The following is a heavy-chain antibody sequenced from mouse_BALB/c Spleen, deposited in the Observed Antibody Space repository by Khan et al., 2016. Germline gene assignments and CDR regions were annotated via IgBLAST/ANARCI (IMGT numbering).Heavy chain of an antibody. CDR1: GYTFTNYG. Sequence: QIQLVQSGPELKKPGETVKISCKASGYTFTNYGMNWVKQAPGKGLTWMGWINTYTGEPTYADDFKGRFAFSLATSASTAYLQIHNIKNEATATYFCARRAIYYDYDCFAYWGQGTLVTVSA. D-gene: IGHD2-4*01. CDR2: INTYTGEP. V-gene: IGHV9-3-1*01. CDR3: ARRAIYYDYDCFAY. J-gene: IGHJ3*01.